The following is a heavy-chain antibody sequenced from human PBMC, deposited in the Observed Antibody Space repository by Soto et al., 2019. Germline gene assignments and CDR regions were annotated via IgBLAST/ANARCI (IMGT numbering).Heavy chain of an antibody. Sequence: QVQLQESGPGLVKPSGTLSLTCAVSGDSISSPKWWTWVRQPPGKGLEWIGDMLHSGTTNYNPSLKSRVTISVDKSKIQFSLNLYSVTAADPAVYYCAYSPVWYRHDMCGPGTLVIVSS. CDR3: AYSPVWYRHDM. J-gene: IGHJ3*02. CDR2: MLHSGTT. D-gene: IGHD4-4*01. CDR1: GDSISSPKW. V-gene: IGHV4-4*02.